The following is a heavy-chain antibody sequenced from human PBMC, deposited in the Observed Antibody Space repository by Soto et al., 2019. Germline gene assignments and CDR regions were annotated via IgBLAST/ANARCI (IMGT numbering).Heavy chain of an antibody. V-gene: IGHV1-3*01. D-gene: IGHD4-17*01. CDR3: ARPLYADSFDY. CDR2: VNAGNGYT. J-gene: IGHJ4*02. CDR1: GYTFTSYA. Sequence: QVQLVQSGAEVKKPGASVKVSCKASGYTFTSYALHWVRQAPGQRLEWMGWVNAGNGYTKYSQNFQGRVTITRDTSATTSYMELSGLRSEDTAVYYCARPLYADSFDYWGQGTLVTVSS.